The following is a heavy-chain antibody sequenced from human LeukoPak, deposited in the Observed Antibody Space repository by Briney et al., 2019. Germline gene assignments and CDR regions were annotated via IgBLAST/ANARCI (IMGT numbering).Heavy chain of an antibody. CDR2: IYPGDSDT. CDR1: GYSFASYW. J-gene: IGHJ4*02. D-gene: IGHD4-11*01. CDR3: ARIYTPYSNYLYYFDY. V-gene: IGHV5-51*01. Sequence: GESLKISCEGSGYSFASYWIGWVRQMPGKGLEWMGIIYPGDSDTRYSPSFQGQVTISADKSIATAYLQWSSLKASDTAMYYCARIYTPYSNYLYYFDYWGQGTLVTVSS.